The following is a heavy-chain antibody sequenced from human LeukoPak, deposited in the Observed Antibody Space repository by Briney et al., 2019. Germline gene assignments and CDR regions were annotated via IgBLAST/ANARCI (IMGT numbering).Heavy chain of an antibody. CDR2: INPNTGET. D-gene: IGHD2-2*01. CDR1: GYIFNDYF. V-gene: IGHV1-2*02. J-gene: IGHJ5*02. CDR3: AREAHCGSTSCHQDP. Sequence: ASVRVSCKASGYIFNDYFVHWVRQAPGLGRHWMGCINPNTGETIYAPKFQGRVTMTSDTSITTAYMELTRLTFDDTAVYYCAREAHCGSTSCHQDPWGQGTLVTVSS.